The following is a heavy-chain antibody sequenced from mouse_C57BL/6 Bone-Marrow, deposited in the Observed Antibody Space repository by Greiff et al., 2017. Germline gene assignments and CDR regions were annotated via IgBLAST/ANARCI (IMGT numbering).Heavy chain of an antibody. V-gene: IGHV14-4*01. J-gene: IGHJ2*01. CDR1: GFNIKDDY. D-gene: IGHD1-1*01. CDR3: TTITTVVATDLDY. CDR2: IDPENGDT. Sequence: EVQLQQSGAELVRPGASVKLSCTASGFNIKDDYMHWVKQRPEQGLEWIGWIDPENGDTEYASKFQGKATITADTSSNTAYLQRSSLTSEDTAVYYCTTITTVVATDLDYWGQGTTLTVSS.